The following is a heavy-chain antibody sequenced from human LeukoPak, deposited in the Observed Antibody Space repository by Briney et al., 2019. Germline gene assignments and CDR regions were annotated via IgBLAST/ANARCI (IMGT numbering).Heavy chain of an antibody. D-gene: IGHD2-15*01. CDR1: GYTFTTYG. Sequence: ASVKVSCKASGYTFTTYGINWVRQAPGQGVEWMGLISAYNGNTNYAQKLQGRVTMTTDTSTTTAYMELRSLRSDDTAVYYCARDPPRIVVVVAATNYYGMDVWGQGTTVTVSS. V-gene: IGHV1-18*04. CDR3: ARDPPRIVVVVAATNYYGMDV. J-gene: IGHJ6*02. CDR2: ISAYNGNT.